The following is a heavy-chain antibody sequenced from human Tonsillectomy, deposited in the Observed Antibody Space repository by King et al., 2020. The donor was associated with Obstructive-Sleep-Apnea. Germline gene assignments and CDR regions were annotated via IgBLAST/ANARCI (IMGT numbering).Heavy chain of an antibody. CDR3: ARVAGDYYDSSGHLFFDY. J-gene: IGHJ4*02. V-gene: IGHV4-59*01. Sequence: QLQESGPGLVKPSETLALTCNVSGGSISSYYLSWIRQPPGKGLEWIVYMYYSGSTNYNPSLKSRVTISLDTSKNQFSLILSSVTAADTAVYYCARVAGDYYDSSGHLFFDYWGQGILVTVSS. CDR1: GGSISSYY. CDR2: MYYSGST. D-gene: IGHD3-22*01.